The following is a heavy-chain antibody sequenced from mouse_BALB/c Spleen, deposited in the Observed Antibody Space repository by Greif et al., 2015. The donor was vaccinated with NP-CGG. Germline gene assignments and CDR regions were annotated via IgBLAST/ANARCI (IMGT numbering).Heavy chain of an antibody. J-gene: IGHJ4*01. CDR2: INPSNGGT. Sequence: QVQLQQSGAELVKPGASVKLSCKASGYTFTSYYMYWVKQRPGQGLGWIGEINPSNGGTNFNEKFKSKATLTVDKSSSTAYMQLSSLTSEDSAAYYCTRSGYDYYAMDYWGQGTSVTVSS. CDR3: TRSGYDYYAMDY. CDR1: GYTFTSYY. V-gene: IGHV1S81*02. D-gene: IGHD3-1*01.